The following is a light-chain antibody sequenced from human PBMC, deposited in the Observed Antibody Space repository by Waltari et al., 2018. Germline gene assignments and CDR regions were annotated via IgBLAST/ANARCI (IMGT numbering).Light chain of an antibody. J-gene: IGKJ1*01. CDR3: QQRYNWPWT. Sequence: ETVLTQSPATLFLSPGERATIPCRARQTINNSLALYHQKPGQSPRLLIYDASTRATGIPARFSGSGSGTDFTLTISSLEPEDFAVYYCQQRYNWPWTFGQGTKVEIE. CDR1: QTINNS. CDR2: DAS. V-gene: IGKV3-11*01.